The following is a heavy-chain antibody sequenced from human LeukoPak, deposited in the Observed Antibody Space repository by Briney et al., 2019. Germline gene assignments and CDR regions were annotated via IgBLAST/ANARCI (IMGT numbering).Heavy chain of an antibody. D-gene: IGHD3-10*01. CDR1: GFTFDDYA. Sequence: GGSLRLSCAASGFTFDDYAMHWVRQAPGKGLEWVSGISWNSGSIGYADSVKGRFTISRDNAKNSLYLQMNSLRAEDTALYYCAEGLLWFEYYFDYWGQGTLVTVSS. V-gene: IGHV3-9*01. CDR3: AEGLLWFEYYFDY. CDR2: ISWNSGSI. J-gene: IGHJ4*02.